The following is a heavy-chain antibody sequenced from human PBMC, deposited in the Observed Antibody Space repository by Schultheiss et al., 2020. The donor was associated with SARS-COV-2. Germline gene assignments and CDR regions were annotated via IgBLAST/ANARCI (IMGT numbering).Heavy chain of an antibody. CDR1: GGSISSYY. J-gene: IGHJ2*01. CDR3: ARDLSSGWADWYFDL. V-gene: IGHV4-4*07. Sequence: SETLSLTCTVSGGSISSYYWSWIRQPPGKGLEWIGRIYTSGSTNYNPSLKSRVTMSVDTSKNQFSLKLSSVTAADTAVYYCARDLSSGWADWYFDLWGRGTLVTVSS. D-gene: IGHD6-19*01. CDR2: IYTSGST.